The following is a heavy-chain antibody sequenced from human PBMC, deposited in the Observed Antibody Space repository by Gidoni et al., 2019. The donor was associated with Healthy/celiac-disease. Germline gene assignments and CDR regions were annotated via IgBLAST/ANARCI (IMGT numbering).Heavy chain of an antibody. V-gene: IGHV1-3*01. CDR1: GYTFTSYA. CDR3: ARSFYNYYYMDV. J-gene: IGHJ6*03. Sequence: QVQLVQSGAEVKKPGASVKVSCKTSGYTFTSYAMHWVRQAPGQRLEWMGWINAGNGNTKYSQKFQGRVTITRDTSATTVYTELSSLRSEDTAVYYCARSFYNYYYMDVWGKGTTVTVSS. CDR2: INAGNGNT.